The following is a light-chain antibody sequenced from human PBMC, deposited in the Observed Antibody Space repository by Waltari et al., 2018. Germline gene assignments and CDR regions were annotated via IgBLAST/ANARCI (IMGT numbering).Light chain of an antibody. Sequence: EIVLTQSPATLSLSPGERATLSCRASQSVNYFLAWFQQQPGQGPRLLIYDASNRATGIPARFRGSGSGTDFTLTISSLEPEDFAVYYYQQRTNWPLTFGGGTKVEIK. CDR3: QQRTNWPLT. CDR2: DAS. J-gene: IGKJ4*01. V-gene: IGKV3-11*01. CDR1: QSVNYF.